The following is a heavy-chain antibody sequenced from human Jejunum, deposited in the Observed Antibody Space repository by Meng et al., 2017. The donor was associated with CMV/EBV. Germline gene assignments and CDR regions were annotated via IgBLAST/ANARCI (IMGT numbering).Heavy chain of an antibody. CDR2: IYNIGAT. D-gene: IGHD3-22*01. J-gene: IGHJ4*02. CDR3: ARSSYYDGGSYFLYFDY. CDR1: LTVGRSF. V-gene: IGHV3-53*01. Sequence: LTVGRSFMTAVRQAPGKGLEWVSVIYNIGATYSAASVKGRFTISRDNSQNTLYLQMDSLTADDTAVYYCARSSYYDGGSYFLYFDYWGQGTLVTVSS.